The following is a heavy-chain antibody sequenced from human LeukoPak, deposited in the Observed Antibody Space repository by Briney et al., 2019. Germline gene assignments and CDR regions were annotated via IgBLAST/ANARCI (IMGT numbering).Heavy chain of an antibody. CDR1: GFTVSNNY. Sequence: PGGSLRLSCAASGFTVSNNYMSWVRQAPGKGLEWVSVIYRGGSTYYADSVKGRFTISRDNSKNTLYLQMNSLRAEDTAVYYCARDSRQDYYDTSGYLWFAFDIWGQGTMVTVSS. D-gene: IGHD3-22*01. V-gene: IGHV3-53*01. CDR3: ARDSRQDYYDTSGYLWFAFDI. J-gene: IGHJ3*02. CDR2: IYRGGST.